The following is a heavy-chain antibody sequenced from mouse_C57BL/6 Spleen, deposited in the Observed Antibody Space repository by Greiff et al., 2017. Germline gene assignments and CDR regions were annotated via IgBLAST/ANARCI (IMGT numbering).Heavy chain of an antibody. CDR1: GYTFTSYW. D-gene: IGHD4-1*01. CDR2: IHPNSGST. V-gene: IGHV1-64*01. CDR3: ARKYWDEENYAMDY. J-gene: IGHJ4*01. Sequence: QVQLQQPGAELVKPGASVKLSCKASGYTFTSYWMHWVKQRPGQGLEWIGMIHPNSGSTNYNEKFKSKATLTVDKSSSTAYMQLSSLTSEDSAVYYCARKYWDEENYAMDYWGQGPSVTVSS.